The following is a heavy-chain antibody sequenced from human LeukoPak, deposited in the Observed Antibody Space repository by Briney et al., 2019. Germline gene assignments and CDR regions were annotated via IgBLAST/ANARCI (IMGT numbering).Heavy chain of an antibody. CDR1: SDSISSYY. CDR3: ARGRRSTSFRDHNYFDP. V-gene: IGHV4-4*07. Sequence: SETLSLTCTISSDSISSYYWSWIRQPAGKGLEWIGRMSASGITNCNPSLKSRVTMSVDTSKKELSLNLSSVTAADTAVYYCARGRRSTSFRDHNYFDPWGQGILVTVSS. CDR2: MSASGIT. D-gene: IGHD1-1*01. J-gene: IGHJ5*02.